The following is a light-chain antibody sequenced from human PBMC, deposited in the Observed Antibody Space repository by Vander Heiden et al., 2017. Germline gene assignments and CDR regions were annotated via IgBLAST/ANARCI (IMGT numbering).Light chain of an antibody. CDR3: QQYNNWPYT. J-gene: IGKJ2*01. V-gene: IGKV3-15*01. CDR2: GAS. Sequence: DIVMTPSPATLSVSPGERATLSCWASQSVSSNFAWYHQKTGQAPRLLIYGASTRATDIPARFSGSGSGTEFTLTISSLQSEDFAVYYCQQYNNWPYTFGQGTKLEIK. CDR1: QSVSSN.